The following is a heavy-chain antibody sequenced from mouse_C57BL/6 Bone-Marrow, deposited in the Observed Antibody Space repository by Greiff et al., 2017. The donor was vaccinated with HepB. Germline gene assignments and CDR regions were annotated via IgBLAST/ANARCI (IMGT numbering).Heavy chain of an antibody. CDR1: GYTFTSYW. D-gene: IGHD2-2*01. J-gene: IGHJ2*01. V-gene: IGHV1-74*01. Sequence: VKLQQPGAELVKPGASVKVSCKASGYTFTSYWMHWVPQRPGQGLEWIGRIHPSDSDPNYNQKFKGKAPLAVDKSASTAYMQLSSLTSEDSAVYYCAVRSTMVTSYLDYWGQGTTLTVSS. CDR3: AVRSTMVTSYLDY. CDR2: IHPSDSDP.